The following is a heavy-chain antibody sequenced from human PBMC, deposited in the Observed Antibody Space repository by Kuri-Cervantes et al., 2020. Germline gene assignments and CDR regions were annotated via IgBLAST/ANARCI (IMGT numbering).Heavy chain of an antibody. V-gene: IGHV3-20*04. CDR1: GFTFDDYG. CDR3: AKDRSGVITFGGVFPN. J-gene: IGHJ4*02. D-gene: IGHD3-16*01. CDR2: INWNGGST. Sequence: GESLKISCAASGFTFDDYGMSWVRQAPGKGLEWVSGINWNGGSTGYADSVKGRFTISRDNAKNSLYLQMNSLRAEDTAVYYCAKDRSGVITFGGVFPNWGQGTLVTVSS.